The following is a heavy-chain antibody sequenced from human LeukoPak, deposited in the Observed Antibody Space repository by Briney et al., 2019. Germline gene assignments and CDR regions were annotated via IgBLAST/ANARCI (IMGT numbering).Heavy chain of an antibody. V-gene: IGHV3-53*01. CDR1: GFTVSSNY. CDR3: ASPGIGGSGSYPYYYYYYGMHV. J-gene: IGHJ6*02. D-gene: IGHD3-10*01. Sequence: GGSLRLSCAAAGFTVSSNYKSWVRQAPGKGLEWVSVIYSGGSTYYADSVKGRFTISRDNSKNTLYLQMNSLRAEDTAVYYCASPGIGGSGSYPYYYYYYGMHVWGQGTTVTVSS. CDR2: IYSGGST.